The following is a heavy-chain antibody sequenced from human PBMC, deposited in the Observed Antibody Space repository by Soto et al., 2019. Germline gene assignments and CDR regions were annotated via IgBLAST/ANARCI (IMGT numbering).Heavy chain of an antibody. Sequence: SETLSLTCAVSGGSISSGGYSWSWVRQPPGKGLEWIGYIYHSGSTYYNPSLKSRVTISVDRSKNQFSLKLSSVTAADTAVYYCAREGLPLDYWGQGTLVTVSS. CDR1: GGSISSGGYS. J-gene: IGHJ4*02. V-gene: IGHV4-30-2*01. CDR3: AREGLPLDY. CDR2: IYHSGST. D-gene: IGHD2-15*01.